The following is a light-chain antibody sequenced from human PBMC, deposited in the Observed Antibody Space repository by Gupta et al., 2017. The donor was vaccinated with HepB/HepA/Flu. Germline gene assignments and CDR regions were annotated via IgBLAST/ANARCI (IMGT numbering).Light chain of an antibody. Sequence: SYVLTQTPSVSVAPGQTALITCEGDNIGMKSVHWYQQKPGQAPVLVVYDDYDRPSGIPERLSGSHTGSAATLTINRVEAGDEADYYCQVWDSDSDNVVFGGGTKLTVL. CDR2: DDY. CDR3: QVWDSDSDNVV. CDR1: NIGMKS. V-gene: IGLV3-21*02. J-gene: IGLJ3*02.